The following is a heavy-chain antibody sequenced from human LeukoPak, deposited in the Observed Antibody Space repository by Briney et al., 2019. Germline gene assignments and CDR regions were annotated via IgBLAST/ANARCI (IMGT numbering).Heavy chain of an antibody. CDR1: GFTFSSYA. V-gene: IGHV3-30*04. CDR2: ISYDGSNK. Sequence: SGGSLRLSCAASGFTFSSYAMHWVRQAPGKGLEWVAVISYDGSNKYYADSVKGRFTISRDNSKNTLYLQMNSLRAEDTAVYYCASPLERRYYFDYWGQGTLVTVSS. D-gene: IGHD1-1*01. J-gene: IGHJ4*02. CDR3: ASPLERRYYFDY.